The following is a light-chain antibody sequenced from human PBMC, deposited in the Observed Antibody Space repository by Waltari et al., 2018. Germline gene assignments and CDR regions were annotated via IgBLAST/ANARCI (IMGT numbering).Light chain of an antibody. Sequence: QSALTQPASVSGSPGQSITISCPGTSSDVGSYNLVSGYQQHPGKAPKLMIYEVSKRPSGVSNRFSGSKSGNTASLTISGLQAEDEADYYCCSYAGSSTFHVVFGGGTKLTVL. CDR3: CSYAGSSTFHVV. CDR1: SSDVGSYNL. CDR2: EVS. V-gene: IGLV2-23*02. J-gene: IGLJ2*01.